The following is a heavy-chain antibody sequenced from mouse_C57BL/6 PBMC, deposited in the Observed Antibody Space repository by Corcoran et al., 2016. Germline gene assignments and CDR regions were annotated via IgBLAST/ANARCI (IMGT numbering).Heavy chain of an antibody. V-gene: IGHV1-26*01. CDR1: GYTFTDYY. CDR2: INPNNGGT. Sequence: EVQLQQSGPELVKPGASVKISCKASGYTFTDYYMNCVKQSHGKSLEWIGDINPNNGGTSYNQKFKGKATLTVDKSSSTDDMELRSLTSEYSAVDYCARGDGYHRLFAYWGQGTLVTVSA. CDR3: ARGDGYHRLFAY. D-gene: IGHD2-3*01. J-gene: IGHJ3*01.